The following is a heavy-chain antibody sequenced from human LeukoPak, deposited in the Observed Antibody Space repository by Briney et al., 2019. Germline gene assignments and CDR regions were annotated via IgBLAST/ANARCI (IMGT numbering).Heavy chain of an antibody. D-gene: IGHD3-22*01. CDR1: GFTFSSYS. CDR3: ARDEAGSGYYSDY. V-gene: IGHV3-48*02. Sequence: PGGSLRLSCAASGFTFSSYSMNWVRQAPGKGLEWVSYISGSSFTIYYADSVKGRFTISRDNAKNSLYLQTNSLRDEDTAVYYCARDEAGSGYYSDYWGQGTLVTVSS. J-gene: IGHJ4*02. CDR2: ISGSSFTI.